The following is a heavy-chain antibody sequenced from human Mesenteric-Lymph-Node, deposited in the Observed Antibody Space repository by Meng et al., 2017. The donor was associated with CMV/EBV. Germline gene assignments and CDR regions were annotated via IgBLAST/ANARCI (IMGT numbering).Heavy chain of an antibody. CDR2: INPSGGST. Sequence: ASVKVSCKASGYTFTSYYMHWVRQAPGQGLEWMGIINPSGGSTSYAQKFQGRVTMTRDTSIGTAYMELSRLRSDDTAVYYCAREYCSSTSCYMGFVWGQGTLVTVSS. J-gene: IGHJ4*02. CDR3: AREYCSSTSCYMGFV. V-gene: IGHV1-46*01. D-gene: IGHD2-2*02. CDR1: GYTFTSYY.